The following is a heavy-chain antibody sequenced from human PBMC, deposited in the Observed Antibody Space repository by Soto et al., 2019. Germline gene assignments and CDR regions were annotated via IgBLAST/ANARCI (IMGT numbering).Heavy chain of an antibody. CDR1: AFTFSTYW. CDR3: ARGSTYYYDSSGYYIYYFDY. V-gene: IGHV3-7*03. D-gene: IGHD3-22*01. J-gene: IGHJ4*02. CDR2: IKQDGSEK. Sequence: LRLSCAASAFTFSTYWVSWVRQAPGKGLEWVANIKQDGSEKYHVDSVKGRFTISRDNAKNSLYLQMNSLRAEDTAVYYCARGSTYYYDSSGYYIYYFDYWGQGTLVTVSS.